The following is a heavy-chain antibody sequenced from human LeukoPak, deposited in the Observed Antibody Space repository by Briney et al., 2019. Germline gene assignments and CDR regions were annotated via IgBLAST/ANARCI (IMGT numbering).Heavy chain of an antibody. CDR2: INHSGRT. V-gene: IGHV4-34*01. J-gene: IGHJ5*02. CDR1: GGSFIGYD. D-gene: IGHD6-6*01. CDR3: ASLARGGNWFDP. Sequence: PSETLSLTCAVYGGSFIGYDWTRIRQPPGKGLEWIGEINHSGRTNYDPSLKSRVTISVDTSKNQFSLKLSSVTAADTAVYYCASLARGGNWFDPWGQGTLVTVSS.